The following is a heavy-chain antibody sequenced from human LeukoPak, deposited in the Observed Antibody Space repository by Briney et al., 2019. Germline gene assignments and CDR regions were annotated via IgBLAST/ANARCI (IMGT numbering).Heavy chain of an antibody. D-gene: IGHD2-2*01. CDR3: ARESPLALYCSSTSCPRGEVDV. Sequence: SETLSLTCTVSGGSISSGDYYWSWIRQPPGKGLEWIGYIYYSGSTYYNPSLKSRVTISVDTSKNQFSLKLSSVTAADTAVYYCARESPLALYCSSTSCPRGEVDVWGQGTTVTVSS. CDR2: IYYSGST. CDR1: GGSISSGDYY. V-gene: IGHV4-30-4*01. J-gene: IGHJ6*02.